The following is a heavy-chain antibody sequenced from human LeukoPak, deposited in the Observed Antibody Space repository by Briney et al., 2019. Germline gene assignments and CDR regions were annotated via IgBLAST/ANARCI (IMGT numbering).Heavy chain of an antibody. V-gene: IGHV3-53*01. CDR1: GFIVSSNY. CDR3: ARGDGWFGELSNFDY. CDR2: IYSGGTT. D-gene: IGHD3-10*01. J-gene: IGHJ4*02. Sequence: GGSLRLSCAASGFIVSSNYMSWVRQAPGRGLEWVSVIYSGGTTYYADSVRGRFTISRDNAKKSLYLQMNSLRDEDTAVYYCARGDGWFGELSNFDYWGQGTLVTVSS.